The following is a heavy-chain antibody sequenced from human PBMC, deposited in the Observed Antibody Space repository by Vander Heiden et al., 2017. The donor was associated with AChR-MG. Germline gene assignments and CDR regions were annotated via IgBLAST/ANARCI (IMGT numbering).Heavy chain of an antibody. CDR1: GGSISCYY. CDR2: IYTSGST. V-gene: IGHV4-4*07. D-gene: IGHD6-13*01. CDR3: ARDSPYSSSWSYYYYYYGMDV. Sequence: QVQLQESGPGRVKPTETLSLTCTVSGGSISCYYWSWIRQPAGKGLEWIGRIYTSGSTNYNPSLKSRVTMSVDTSKNQFSLKLSSVTAADTAVYYCARDSPYSSSWSYYYYYYGMDVWGQGTTVTVSS. J-gene: IGHJ6*02.